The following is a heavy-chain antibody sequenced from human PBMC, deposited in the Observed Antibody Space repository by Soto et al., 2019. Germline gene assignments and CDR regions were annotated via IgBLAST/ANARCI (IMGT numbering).Heavy chain of an antibody. D-gene: IGHD5-12*01. V-gene: IGHV3-23*01. CDR1: GFTFSSYA. CDR3: ARDGGDIVATSYGMDV. Sequence: PGGSLRLSCAASGFTFSSYAMSWVRQAPGKGLEWVSAISGSGGSTYYADSVKGRFTISRDNSKNTLYLQMNSLRAEDTAVYYCARDGGDIVATSYGMDVWGQGTTVTVSS. J-gene: IGHJ6*02. CDR2: ISGSGGST.